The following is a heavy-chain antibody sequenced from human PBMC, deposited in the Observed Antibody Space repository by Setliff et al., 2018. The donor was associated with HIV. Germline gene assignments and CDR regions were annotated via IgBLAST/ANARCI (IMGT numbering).Heavy chain of an antibody. V-gene: IGHV3-48*03. D-gene: IGHD2-8*02. CDR2: ISAGGGNT. Sequence: GGSLRLSSAASGFTFSNYEMNWVRQAPGKGLEWVSGISAGGGNTYYGDSVKGRLTISRDNAKNSLYLQMNSLRAEDTAVYYCARVSKTYWYSIPRDYIYHMDVWGEGTTVTVSS. CDR3: ARVSKTYWYSIPRDYIYHMDV. CDR1: GFTFSNYE. J-gene: IGHJ6*03.